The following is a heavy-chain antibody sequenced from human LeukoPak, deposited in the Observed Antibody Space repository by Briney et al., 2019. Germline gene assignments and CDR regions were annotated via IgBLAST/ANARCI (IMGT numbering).Heavy chain of an antibody. CDR2: ISGSGGST. CDR1: GGTFSSYA. D-gene: IGHD2-2*02. CDR3: AKDGIRTQLLYTYYYYYMDV. J-gene: IGHJ6*03. V-gene: IGHV3-23*01. Sequence: SCKASGGTFSSYAMSWVRQAPGKGLEWVSAISGSGGSTYYADSVKGRFTISRDNSKNTLYLQMNSLRAEDTAVYYCAKDGIRTQLLYTYYYYYMDVWGKGTTVTVSS.